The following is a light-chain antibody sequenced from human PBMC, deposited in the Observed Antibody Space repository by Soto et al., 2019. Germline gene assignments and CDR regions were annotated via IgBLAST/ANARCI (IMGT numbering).Light chain of an antibody. CDR1: SSNIGAGYD. CDR2: GNI. CDR3: QSYDSSLSGWV. J-gene: IGLJ2*01. Sequence: QSVLTQPPSVSGAPGQRVTISCTGSSSNIGAGYDVYWYQQLPGTAPKLLIYGNINRPSGVPDRFSDSKSGTSASLAITGLQAEDEADYYCQSYDSSLSGWVFGGGTKLTVL. V-gene: IGLV1-40*01.